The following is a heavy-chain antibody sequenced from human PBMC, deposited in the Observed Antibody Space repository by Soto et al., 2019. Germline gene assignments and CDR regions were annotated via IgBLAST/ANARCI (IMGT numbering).Heavy chain of an antibody. D-gene: IGHD2-15*01. CDR2: ISWNSGSI. J-gene: IGHJ6*02. Sequence: HGGSLRLSCATSGFTFDDHAMHWVRQVPGKGLEWVSDISWNSGSIGYADSVKGRFTISRDNANNSLYLQMNSLRAEDTALYYCASSIGYCSGGSCYSYYGMDVWGQGTTVTVSS. CDR3: ASSIGYCSGGSCYSYYGMDV. V-gene: IGHV3-9*01. CDR1: GFTFDDHA.